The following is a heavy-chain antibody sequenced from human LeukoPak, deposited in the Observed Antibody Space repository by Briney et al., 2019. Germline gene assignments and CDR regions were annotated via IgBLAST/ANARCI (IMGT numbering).Heavy chain of an antibody. CDR3: AKISKATAEVYYFDY. CDR1: GFTFSSYA. D-gene: IGHD6-13*01. J-gene: IGHJ4*02. CDR2: ISGSGGST. V-gene: IGHV3-23*01. Sequence: GGSLRLSCAASGFTFSSYAMSWVRQAPGKGLEWVSAISGSGGSTYYADSVKGRFTISRDNSKNTLYLQINSLRAEDTAVYYCAKISKATAEVYYFDYWGQGTLVTVSS.